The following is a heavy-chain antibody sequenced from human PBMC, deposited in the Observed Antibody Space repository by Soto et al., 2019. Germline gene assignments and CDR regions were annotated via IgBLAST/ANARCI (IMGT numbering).Heavy chain of an antibody. CDR1: GGTFSSYA. Sequence: QVQLVQSGAEVKKPGSSVKVSCKASGGTFSSYAISWVRQAPGQGLEWMGGIIPIFDTANYAQKFQGRVTVTADESTSTAYMELSSLRSEDTAVYYCARKVAVTNYYYYYGMDVWGQGTTVTVSS. V-gene: IGHV1-69*12. CDR3: ARKVAVTNYYYYYGMDV. CDR2: IIPIFDTA. D-gene: IGHD5-12*01. J-gene: IGHJ6*02.